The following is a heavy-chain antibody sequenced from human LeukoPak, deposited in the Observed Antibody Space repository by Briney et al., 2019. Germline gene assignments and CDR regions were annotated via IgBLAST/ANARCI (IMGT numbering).Heavy chain of an antibody. Sequence: SETLSLTCAVYGGSFSGYYWSWIRQPPGKGLEWIGYIYYSGSTNYNPSLKSRVTISVDTSKNQFSLKLSSVTAADTAVYYCARGGLRGANDYWGQGTLVTVSS. CDR1: GGSFSGYY. V-gene: IGHV4-59*01. CDR3: ARGGLRGANDY. D-gene: IGHD3-16*01. J-gene: IGHJ4*02. CDR2: IYYSGST.